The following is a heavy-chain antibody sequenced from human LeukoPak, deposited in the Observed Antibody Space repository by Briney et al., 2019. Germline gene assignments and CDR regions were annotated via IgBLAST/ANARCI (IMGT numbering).Heavy chain of an antibody. J-gene: IGHJ4*02. D-gene: IGHD2-8*01. CDR2: IYYGGTT. Sequence: SETLSLTCTVSGGSISSYYWSWIRQPPGKGLGWIGYIYYGGTTNYNPSLKSRVNISVDTSKNQFSLKLSSVTAADTAVYYCAGSGHCTNGVCFDYWGQGTLVTVSS. V-gene: IGHV4-59*12. CDR1: GGSISSYY. CDR3: AGSGHCTNGVCFDY.